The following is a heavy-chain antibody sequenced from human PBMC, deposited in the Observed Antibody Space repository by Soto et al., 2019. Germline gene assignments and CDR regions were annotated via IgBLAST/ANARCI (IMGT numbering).Heavy chain of an antibody. D-gene: IGHD4-17*01. Sequence: SETLSLPCTVSGGSISSYYWSWIRQPPGKGLEWIGYIYYSGSTYYNPSLKSRVTISVDTSKNQFSLKLSSVTAADTAVYYCAREDYGGNSLDYWGQGTLVTVSS. CDR3: AREDYGGNSLDY. CDR1: GGSISSYY. CDR2: IYYSGST. V-gene: IGHV4-30-4*01. J-gene: IGHJ4*02.